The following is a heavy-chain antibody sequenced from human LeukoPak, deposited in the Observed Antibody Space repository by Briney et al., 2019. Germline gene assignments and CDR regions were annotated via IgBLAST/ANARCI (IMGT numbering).Heavy chain of an antibody. J-gene: IGHJ6*02. Sequence: GGSLRLSCAASGFTFSSYAMHWVRQAPGKGLEYVSAISSNGGSTYYANSVKGRFTISRDNSKNTLYLQMGSLRAEGTAVYYCARGNSGSHYVEYYYGMDVRGQGTTVTVSS. D-gene: IGHD1-26*01. CDR3: ARGNSGSHYVEYYYGMDV. V-gene: IGHV3-64*01. CDR1: GFTFSSYA. CDR2: ISSNGGST.